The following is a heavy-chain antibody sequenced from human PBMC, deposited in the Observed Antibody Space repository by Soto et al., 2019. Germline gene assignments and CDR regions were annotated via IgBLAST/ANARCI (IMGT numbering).Heavy chain of an antibody. CDR2: ISNDESNT. CDR3: LSGHWSYFDY. Sequence: QVQLVESGGGVVQPGRSLRLSCAASGFTFSNNGMHWVRQAPGKGLEWVAFISNDESNTYYADSVKGRFSISRDNSRNTLDLKMISLRGEDTAFCYCLSGHWSYFDYWGQGTLVTVSS. J-gene: IGHJ4*02. V-gene: IGHV3-30*03. CDR1: GFTFSNNG. D-gene: IGHD3-3*01.